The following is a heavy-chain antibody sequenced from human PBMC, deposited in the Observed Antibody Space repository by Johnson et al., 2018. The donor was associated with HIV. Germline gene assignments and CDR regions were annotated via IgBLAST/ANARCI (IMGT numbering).Heavy chain of an antibody. V-gene: IGHV3-30*14. Sequence: QVQLVESGGGVVQPGRSLRLSCAASGFTFSSYAMHWVRQAPGKGLEWVADISYDGRNKYYADSVKGRFTISRDNSKNTLSLQMNSLRAEDTAVYYCATSTASDAFDIWGQGTMVTVSS. CDR1: GFTFSSYA. CDR2: ISYDGRNK. CDR3: ATSTASDAFDI. J-gene: IGHJ3*02. D-gene: IGHD1-1*01.